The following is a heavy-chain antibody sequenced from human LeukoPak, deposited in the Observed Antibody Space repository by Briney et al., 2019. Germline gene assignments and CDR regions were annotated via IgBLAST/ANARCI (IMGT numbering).Heavy chain of an antibody. CDR1: GFSFSSYW. CDR2: SNNDGSST. D-gene: IGHD6-13*01. CDR3: ARDRAAGTVDY. V-gene: IGHV3-74*01. Sequence: GGSLRLSCAASGFSFSSYWMHWVRQPPGKGLVWVSRSNNDGSSTSYADSVKGRFTISRDNAKNTLCLQMNSLRAEDTAVYYCARDRAAGTVDYWGQGTLVTVSS. J-gene: IGHJ4*02.